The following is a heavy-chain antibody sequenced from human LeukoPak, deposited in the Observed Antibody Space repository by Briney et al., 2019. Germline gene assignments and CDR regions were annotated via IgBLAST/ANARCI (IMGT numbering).Heavy chain of an antibody. Sequence: GGSLRLSCAASRFTLSSYWMHWVRQAPGKGLVWVSRINTDGSSTNYADSVKGRFTISRDNAKNTLFLQMNSLRAEDTAVYYCARDYLVVASNWFDPWGQGTLVTVSS. J-gene: IGHJ5*01. D-gene: IGHD2-15*01. CDR3: ARDYLVVASNWFDP. CDR1: RFTLSSYW. V-gene: IGHV3-74*01. CDR2: INTDGSST.